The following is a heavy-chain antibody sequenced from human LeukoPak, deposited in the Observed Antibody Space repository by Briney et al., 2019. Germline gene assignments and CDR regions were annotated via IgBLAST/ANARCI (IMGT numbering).Heavy chain of an antibody. J-gene: IGHJ4*02. CDR1: GYTFTSYA. CDR3: ARASRQQLVGSFDY. V-gene: IGHV1-3*01. D-gene: IGHD6-13*01. CDR2: INAGNGNT. Sequence: ASVNVSCKASGYTFTSYAMHWVRQAPGQRLEWMGWINAGNGNTKYSQKFQGRVTITRDTSASTAYMELSSLRSEDTAVYYCARASRQQLVGSFDYWGQGTLVTVSS.